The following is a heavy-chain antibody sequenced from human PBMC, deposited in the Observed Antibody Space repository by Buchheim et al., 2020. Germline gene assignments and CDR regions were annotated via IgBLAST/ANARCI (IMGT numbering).Heavy chain of an antibody. D-gene: IGHD3-3*01. CDR3: ARAETYYDFWSGYYGAEYFQH. V-gene: IGHV4-39*01. J-gene: IGHJ1*01. CDR2: AYYTGTT. CDR1: GDSIGSSSYY. Sequence: QLQLQESGPGLVKPSETLSLTCFVSGDSIGSSSYYWGWVRQSPGKGLEWIAIAYYTGTTFYNPSLKSRVTISIETSKSQFSLKMNSVTAADTAVYYCARAETYYDFWSGYYGAEYFQHWGQGTL.